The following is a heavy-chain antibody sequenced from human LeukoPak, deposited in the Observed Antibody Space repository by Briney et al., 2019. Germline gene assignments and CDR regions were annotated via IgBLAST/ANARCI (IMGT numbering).Heavy chain of an antibody. J-gene: IGHJ5*02. D-gene: IGHD3-3*01. Sequence: SETLSLTCTVSGGSISSSSYYWGWIRQPPGKGLEWIGEINHSGSTNYNPSLKSRVTISVDTSKNQFSLKLSSVTAADTAVYYCARRTRYYDFWSGYRNWFDPWGQGTLVTVSS. CDR1: GGSISSSSYY. CDR2: INHSGST. CDR3: ARRTRYYDFWSGYRNWFDP. V-gene: IGHV4-39*07.